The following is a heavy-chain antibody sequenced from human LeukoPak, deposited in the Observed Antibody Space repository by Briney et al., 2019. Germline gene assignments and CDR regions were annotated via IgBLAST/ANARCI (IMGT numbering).Heavy chain of an antibody. V-gene: IGHV4-61*01. CDR1: GGSISSGSYY. Sequence: PSETLSLTCTVSGGSISSGSYYWSWIRQPPGKGLEWIGYIYSSGSTNYNPSLKSRVTISVDTSKNQFSLKLSSVTAADTAVYYCGRSGYNYGYGGGYFDYWGQGTLVTVSS. CDR3: GRSGYNYGYGGGYFDY. D-gene: IGHD5-18*01. J-gene: IGHJ4*02. CDR2: IYSSGST.